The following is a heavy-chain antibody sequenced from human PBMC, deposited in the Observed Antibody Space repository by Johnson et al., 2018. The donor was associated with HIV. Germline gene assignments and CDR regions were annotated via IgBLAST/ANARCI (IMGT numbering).Heavy chain of an antibody. CDR1: GLSVSSYY. CDR2: LSSGGDT. V-gene: IGHV3-66*01. CDR3: ARDRGAFDI. Sequence: VQLVESGGGLVQPGGSLRLSCAASGLSVSSYYMSWVRQAPGKGLEWVSVLSSGGDTYYTDSVNGRFTISRDNSKNTLYLQMNSLRAEDTAVYYCARDRGAFDIWGQGTMVTVSS. J-gene: IGHJ3*02.